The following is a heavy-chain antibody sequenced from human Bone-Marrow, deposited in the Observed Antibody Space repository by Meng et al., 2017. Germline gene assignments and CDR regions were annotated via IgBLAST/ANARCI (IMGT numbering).Heavy chain of an antibody. V-gene: IGHV4-4*07. J-gene: IGHJ4*02. CDR1: GGPIRSYY. D-gene: IGHD3-9*01. Sequence: SEPLSPPCPALGGPIRSYYWSWIRQPAGKGLEWSGRIYTSGSTNYNPSLKSRVTMSVDTAKTQFSLKLGSATAADTAVYYCAREGDSSHYYILTGSHYYFDYLGQGTLVTVSS. CDR2: IYTSGST. CDR3: AREGDSSHYYILTGSHYYFDY.